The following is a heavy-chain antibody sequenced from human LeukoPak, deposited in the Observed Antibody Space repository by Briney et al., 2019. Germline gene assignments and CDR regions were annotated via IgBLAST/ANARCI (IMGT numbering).Heavy chain of an antibody. CDR3: AKNRHNSSLYYFDY. D-gene: IGHD6-13*01. CDR1: GFTFSSYG. J-gene: IGHJ4*02. V-gene: IGHV3-30*02. CDR2: IRYDGSNK. Sequence: GGSLRLSCAASGFTFSSYGMHWVRQAPGKGLEWVTFIRYDGSNKYYADSVKGRFTVSRDNSKNTLYLQMNSLRAEDTAVYYCAKNRHNSSLYYFDYWGQRSLVTVSS.